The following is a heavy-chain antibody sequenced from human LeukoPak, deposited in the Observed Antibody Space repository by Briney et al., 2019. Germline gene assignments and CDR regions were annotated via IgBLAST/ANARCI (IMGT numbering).Heavy chain of an antibody. CDR2: ISGDGIST. V-gene: IGHV3-43*02. J-gene: IGHJ6*02. CDR1: GFTFDDYA. CDR3: AKGAATNYYGIDV. D-gene: IGHD2-8*01. Sequence: GGSLRLSCAASGFTFDDYAMHWVRQAPGKGLEWVSLISGDGISTDYADSVKGRFTISRDNSKNSLYLQMNSLRTEDTAWYYCAKGAATNYYGIDVWGQGTTVTVSS.